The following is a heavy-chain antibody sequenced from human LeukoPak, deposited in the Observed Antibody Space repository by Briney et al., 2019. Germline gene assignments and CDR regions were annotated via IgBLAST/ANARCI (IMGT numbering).Heavy chain of an antibody. V-gene: IGHV4-59*01. CDR1: GGSISGYY. J-gene: IGHJ4*02. CDR3: ARGQRGERGYSYGW. CDR2: IYYSGST. D-gene: IGHD5-18*01. Sequence: KPSETLSLTCTVSGGSISGYYWTWIRQPPGKGLEWIGYIYYSGSTNYNPSLKSRVTISVDMSRNKFSLNLSSVTAADTAVYYCARGQRGERGYSYGWWGQGTLVTVSS.